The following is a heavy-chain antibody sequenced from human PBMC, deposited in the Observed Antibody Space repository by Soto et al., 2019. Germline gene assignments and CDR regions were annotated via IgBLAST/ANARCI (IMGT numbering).Heavy chain of an antibody. D-gene: IGHD3-22*01. J-gene: IGHJ4*02. CDR3: ARLGGYYQALDS. Sequence: SETLSLTCTVSSGSINNYYWSWIRQPPGKGLEFIGYIYYAGTTTYNPSPKSRVTISVDTSKNQFSLKLSSVTAADTAVYYCARLGGYYQALDSWGQGTLVTVS. V-gene: IGHV4-59*08. CDR1: SGSINNYY. CDR2: IYYAGTT.